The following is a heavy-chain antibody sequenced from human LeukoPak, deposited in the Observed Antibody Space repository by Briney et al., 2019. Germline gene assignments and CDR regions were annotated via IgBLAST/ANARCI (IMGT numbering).Heavy chain of an antibody. CDR1: GFTVSTSY. J-gene: IGHJ4*02. CDR2: IYSGGTT. V-gene: IGHV3-53*01. CDR3: ARGIGGYGGFDY. D-gene: IGHD6-25*01. Sequence: GGSLRLSCAASGFTVSTSYLTWVRQAPGKGREWVSVIYSGGTTYYADSVKGRFTVSRDNSKNTVYLQVNSLRADDTAVYYCARGIGGYGGFDYWGQGALVTVSS.